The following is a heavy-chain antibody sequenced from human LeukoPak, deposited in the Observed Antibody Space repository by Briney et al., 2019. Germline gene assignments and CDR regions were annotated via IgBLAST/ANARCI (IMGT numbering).Heavy chain of an antibody. Sequence: GGSLRLSCAASGFTFSSIAMTWVRQAPGKGLEWVSTIRSNGDTVYNADSVKGRFTISRDNSKNTLYLQMNSLRVEDTAIYYCAKGQELDDGVFDSWGQGTLVTVSS. J-gene: IGHJ4*02. V-gene: IGHV3-23*01. D-gene: IGHD1-1*01. CDR3: AKGQELDDGVFDS. CDR1: GFTFSSIA. CDR2: IRSNGDTV.